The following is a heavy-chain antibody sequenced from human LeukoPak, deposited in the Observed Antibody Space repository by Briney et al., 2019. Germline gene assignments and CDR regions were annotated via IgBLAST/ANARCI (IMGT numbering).Heavy chain of an antibody. CDR2: ISDDGGST. Sequence: PGGSLRLSCSASGFALSRYAMHWVRQAPGKGLEPLSSISDDGGSTWYADSVKGRFTISRDSSKNTLSLQMSSLRSEDTALYYCVKDPYGLDVWGQGATVTVSS. CDR1: GFALSRYA. CDR3: VKDPYGLDV. V-gene: IGHV3-64D*09. J-gene: IGHJ6*02.